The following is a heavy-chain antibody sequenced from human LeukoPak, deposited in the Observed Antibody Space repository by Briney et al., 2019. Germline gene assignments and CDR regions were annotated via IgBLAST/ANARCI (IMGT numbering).Heavy chain of an antibody. D-gene: IGHD4-17*01. CDR1: GFTFSSYE. Sequence: GGSLRLSCAASGFTFSSYEMNWVRQAPGKGLEWVSYIGSSGTTIFYADSVKGRFTISRDNAKNSLYLQMNSLRAEDTAVYYCAREDYGDYDDAEYFQHWGQGALVTVSS. V-gene: IGHV3-48*03. CDR3: AREDYGDYDDAEYFQH. J-gene: IGHJ1*01. CDR2: IGSSGTTI.